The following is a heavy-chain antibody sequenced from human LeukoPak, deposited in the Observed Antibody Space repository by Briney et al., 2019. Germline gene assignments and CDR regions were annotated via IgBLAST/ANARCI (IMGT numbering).Heavy chain of an antibody. J-gene: IGHJ4*02. CDR1: GGSISSYY. CDR3: VREGIVATIDY. D-gene: IGHD5-12*01. V-gene: IGHV4-34*01. Sequence: SETLSLTCTVSGGSISSYYWSWIRQPPGKGLEWIGEINHSGSTNYNPSLKSRVTISVDTSKNQFSLKLSSVTAADTAVYYCVREGIVATIDYWGQGTLVTVSS. CDR2: INHSGST.